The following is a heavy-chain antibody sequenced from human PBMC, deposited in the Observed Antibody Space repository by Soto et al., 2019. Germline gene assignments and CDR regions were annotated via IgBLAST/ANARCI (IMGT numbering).Heavy chain of an antibody. D-gene: IGHD5-18*01. Sequence: QVQVLQSGAEVKKPGASVRVSCKATGYTFTDYAVPWVRQAPGQRREWMGLINAGSGKTIYPQKFQGRVTVTRDTPASKAYMELRSLTSDDTAVYDCARGVQLPPITDSWGKGTLFTVSS. CDR2: INAGSGKT. CDR1: GYTFTDYA. CDR3: ARGVQLPPITDS. V-gene: IGHV1-3*01. J-gene: IGHJ4*02.